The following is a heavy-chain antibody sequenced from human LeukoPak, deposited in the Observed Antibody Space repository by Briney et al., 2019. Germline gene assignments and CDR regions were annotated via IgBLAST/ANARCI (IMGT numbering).Heavy chain of an antibody. J-gene: IGHJ4*02. Sequence: PGGSLRLSCAASGFTFSSYAMHWVRQAPGKGLEWVAVISYDGSNKYYADSVKGRFTISRDNSKNTLYLQMNSLRAEDTAVYYCARELYCGGDCYSDYFDYWGQGTLVTVSS. V-gene: IGHV3-30-3*01. CDR2: ISYDGSNK. D-gene: IGHD2-21*02. CDR1: GFTFSSYA. CDR3: ARELYCGGDCYSDYFDY.